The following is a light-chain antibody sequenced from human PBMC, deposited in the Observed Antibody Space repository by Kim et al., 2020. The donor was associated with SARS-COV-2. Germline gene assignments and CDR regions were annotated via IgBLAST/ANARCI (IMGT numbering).Light chain of an antibody. CDR2: QDN. Sequence: SYELTQPPSVSVSPGQTASITCSGDKLGNKYVSWYQQKPGQSPVLVIYQDNKRPLGMPERLSGSKSGNTATLTISGTQAMDEADYYCQAWDRKIEVFGTG. CDR1: KLGNKY. J-gene: IGLJ1*01. V-gene: IGLV3-1*01. CDR3: QAWDRKIEV.